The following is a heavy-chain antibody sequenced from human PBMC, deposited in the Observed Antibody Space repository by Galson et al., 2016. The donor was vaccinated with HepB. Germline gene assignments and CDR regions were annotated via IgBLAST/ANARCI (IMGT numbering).Heavy chain of an antibody. CDR1: GFTFSSYS. J-gene: IGHJ4*02. D-gene: IGHD6-19*01. V-gene: IGHV3-48*02. CDR3: AKDRWVAVAVLLEY. Sequence: SLRLSCAASGFTFSSYSMNWVRQAPGKGLEWVSYISPRSDTIYYADSVKGRFTISRDNAENSLYLQMNSLRDEDTAVYYCAKDRWVAVAVLLEYWGQGTLVTVSA. CDR2: ISPRSDTI.